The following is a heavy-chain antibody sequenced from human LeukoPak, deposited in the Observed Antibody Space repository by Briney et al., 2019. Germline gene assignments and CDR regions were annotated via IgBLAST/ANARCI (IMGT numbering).Heavy chain of an antibody. CDR2: INPNSGGT. CDR3: ARDSLQYADTAMATDYYYGMDV. Sequence: ASVKVSCKASGYTFTCYYMHWVRQAPGQGLEWMGWINPNSGGTNYAQKFQGRVTMTRDTSISTAYMELSRLRSDDTAVYYCARDSLQYADTAMATDYYYGMDVWGQGTTVTVSS. V-gene: IGHV1-2*02. CDR1: GYTFTCYY. D-gene: IGHD5-18*01. J-gene: IGHJ6*02.